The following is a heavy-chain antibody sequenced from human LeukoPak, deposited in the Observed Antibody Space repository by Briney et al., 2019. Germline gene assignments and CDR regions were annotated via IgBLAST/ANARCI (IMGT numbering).Heavy chain of an antibody. CDR1: GFTVSRNY. Sequence: PGGSLRLSCAASGFTVSRNYMSWVRQAPGRGLEWVSAISGSGGSTSYADSVKGRFTISRDNSKNTLYLQMNSLRAEDTAVYYCAKTVFGEYYYDSSGYLGDAFDIWGQGTMVTVSS. J-gene: IGHJ3*02. CDR2: ISGSGGST. D-gene: IGHD3-22*01. CDR3: AKTVFGEYYYDSSGYLGDAFDI. V-gene: IGHV3-23*01.